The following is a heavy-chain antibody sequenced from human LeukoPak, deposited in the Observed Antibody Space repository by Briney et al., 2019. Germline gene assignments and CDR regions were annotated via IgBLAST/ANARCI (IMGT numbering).Heavy chain of an antibody. Sequence: GASVKVSCKASGYTFTGYYMHWVRQAPGQGLEWMGWINPNNGGTNYAQKFQGRVTMTRDTSISTAYMELSRLRSDDTAVYYCARDLASSEELELLFSTNDYGMDVWGQGTTVTVSS. D-gene: IGHD1-7*01. J-gene: IGHJ6*02. V-gene: IGHV1-2*02. CDR3: ARDLASSEELELLFSTNDYGMDV. CDR1: GYTFTGYY. CDR2: INPNNGGT.